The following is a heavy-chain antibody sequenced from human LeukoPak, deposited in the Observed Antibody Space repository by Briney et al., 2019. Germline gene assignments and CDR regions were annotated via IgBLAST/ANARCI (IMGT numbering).Heavy chain of an antibody. D-gene: IGHD2-15*01. CDR1: GFTFDLYA. Sequence: GGSLRLSCAASGFTFDLYAMHWVRQAPGRGLEWVAVMSYDGSNKYYAESVKGRFTTSRDNSRNTLHLQMSSLRVADTAVYYCARDQVELCSSGSCYVIDNWGPGTLVAVSS. CDR3: ARDQVELCSSGSCYVIDN. CDR2: MSYDGSNK. V-gene: IGHV3-30*04. J-gene: IGHJ4*02.